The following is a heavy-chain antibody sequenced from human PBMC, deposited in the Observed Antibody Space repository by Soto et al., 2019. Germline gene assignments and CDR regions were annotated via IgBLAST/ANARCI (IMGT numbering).Heavy chain of an antibody. CDR3: ARAPYSSGWWGLDY. CDR2: ISTDGSVT. V-gene: IGHV3-74*01. Sequence: EVPLVESGGGLVQPGGSLRLSFAASGLTFSSYWMHWVRTAPGKGLVWVARISTDGSVTTYADSVKGRFTISRDNAKNTLYLHMNSLRTEDTAVYYCARAPYSSGWWGLDYWGQCTLVTVSS. J-gene: IGHJ4*02. D-gene: IGHD6-19*01. CDR1: GLTFSSYW.